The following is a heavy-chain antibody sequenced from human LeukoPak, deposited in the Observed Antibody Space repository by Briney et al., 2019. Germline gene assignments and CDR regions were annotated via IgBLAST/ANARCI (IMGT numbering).Heavy chain of an antibody. Sequence: KPSETLSLTRDVSSGSCDDYYCSWIRQPPGKGLEWIGEIHPHGIFYYNSSLMSRVTISIDTSKSQFSLRLTSVTAADTAFYYCARGRDRSKAGDHWGQGSLVTVSS. D-gene: IGHD5-24*01. J-gene: IGHJ4*02. V-gene: IGHV4-34*01. CDR3: ARGRDRSKAGDH. CDR2: IHPHGIF. CDR1: SGSCDDYY.